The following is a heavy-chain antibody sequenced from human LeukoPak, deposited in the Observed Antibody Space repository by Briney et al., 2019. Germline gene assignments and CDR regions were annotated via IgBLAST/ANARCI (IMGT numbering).Heavy chain of an antibody. D-gene: IGHD2-2*01. V-gene: IGHV4-38-2*01. CDR3: ARYSYCSSTSWAFGFDP. CDR2: IYHSGST. Sequence: TSETLSLTCAVSGYSISSGYYWGWIRQPPGKGLEWIGSIYHSGSTYYNPSLKSRVTISVDTSKNQFSLKLSSVTAADTAVYYCARYSYCSSTSWAFGFDPWGQGTLVTVSS. CDR1: GYSISSGYY. J-gene: IGHJ5*02.